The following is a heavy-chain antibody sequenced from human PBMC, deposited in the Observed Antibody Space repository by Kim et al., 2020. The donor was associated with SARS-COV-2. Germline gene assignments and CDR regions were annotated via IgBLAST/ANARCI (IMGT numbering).Heavy chain of an antibody. J-gene: IGHJ2*01. V-gene: IGHV1-69*13. D-gene: IGHD1-1*01. CDR1: GGTFSNYA. Sequence: SVKVSCKATGGTFSNYAISWVRQAPGQGLEWIGGILPFMDASNYAQKFQGRVAITADESTRTAHMELSRLRTDDTAMYYCARHQQTLVQYPYYPGVDLW. CDR3: ARHQQTLVQYPYYPGVDL. CDR2: ILPFMDAS.